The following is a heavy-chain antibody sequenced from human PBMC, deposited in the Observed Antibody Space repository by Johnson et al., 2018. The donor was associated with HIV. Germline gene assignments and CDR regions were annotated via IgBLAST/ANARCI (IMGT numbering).Heavy chain of an antibody. V-gene: IGHV3-7*04. Sequence: EVQLVESGGGLVQPGGSLRLSCAASGFTFSSYWMSWVRQAPGKGLEWVANIKQDGSEKYYVDSVKGRFTISRNNAKKSLYLQMSSLRGEDKAVYYCARVHSGSYGGPYDGFDIWGEGTMVTVPS. CDR1: GFTFSSYW. D-gene: IGHD1-26*01. CDR3: ARVHSGSYGGPYDGFDI. CDR2: IKQDGSEK. J-gene: IGHJ3*02.